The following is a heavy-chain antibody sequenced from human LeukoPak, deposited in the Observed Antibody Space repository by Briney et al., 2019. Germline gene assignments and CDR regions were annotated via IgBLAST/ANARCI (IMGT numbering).Heavy chain of an antibody. CDR3: ARDRPGRYCSTISCYSASPFDP. D-gene: IGHD2-2*02. J-gene: IGHJ5*02. Sequence: ASVKVSCKASGYTFTSYDINWVRQATGQGLEWMGWMNPNSGNTGYAQKFQGRVTITRNTSISTAYMELSSLRSEDTAVYYCARDRPGRYCSTISCYSASPFDPWGQGTLVTVSS. CDR2: MNPNSGNT. CDR1: GYTFTSYD. V-gene: IGHV1-8*03.